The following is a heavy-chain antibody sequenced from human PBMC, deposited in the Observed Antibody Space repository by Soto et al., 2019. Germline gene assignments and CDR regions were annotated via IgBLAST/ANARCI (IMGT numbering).Heavy chain of an antibody. D-gene: IGHD2-8*02. CDR2: IIPIFGTA. Sequence: QVQLVQSGAEVKKPGSSVKVSCKASGGTFSSYSISWVRQAPGQGLEWMGGIIPIFGTANYAQKFQGRVKITAHKSTSTAYMELSSLRCEDKAEYYWARGSIRWWSRMDVWGQGTTVTV. CDR1: GGTFSSYS. J-gene: IGHJ6*02. V-gene: IGHV1-69*06. CDR3: ARGSIRWWSRMDV.